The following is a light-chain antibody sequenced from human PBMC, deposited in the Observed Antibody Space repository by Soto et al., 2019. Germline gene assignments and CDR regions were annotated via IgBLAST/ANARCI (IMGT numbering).Light chain of an antibody. J-gene: IGKJ1*01. CDR2: GVS. CDR3: HQYNYWPRS. CDR1: QSVGRN. V-gene: IGKV3-15*01. Sequence: EIVLTQSPATLSVSPGERATLSCRASQSVGRNLAWYHQKPGQAPRLLIYGVSTRATGVPDRFSGSGSGTDFTLTISSLQSEDFALYYCHQYNYWPRSFGQGTKVEVK.